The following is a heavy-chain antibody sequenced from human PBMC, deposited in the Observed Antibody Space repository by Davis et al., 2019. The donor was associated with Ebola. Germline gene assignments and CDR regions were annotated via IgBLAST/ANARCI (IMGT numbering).Heavy chain of an antibody. CDR3: ARGGVDTAMVYYYYGMDV. D-gene: IGHD5-18*01. CDR2: LGLSADT. CDR1: GFTFSTYA. Sequence: GGSLRLSCAASGFTFSTYAMSWVRQAPGKGLEWVSTLGLSADTYYADSVKGRFTISRDNSKNTLHLQMNSLRAEDTAVYYCARGGVDTAMVYYYYGMDVWGQGTTVTVSS. J-gene: IGHJ6*02. V-gene: IGHV3-23*01.